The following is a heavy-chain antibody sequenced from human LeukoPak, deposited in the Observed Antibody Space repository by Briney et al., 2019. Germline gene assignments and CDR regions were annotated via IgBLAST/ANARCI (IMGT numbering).Heavy chain of an antibody. CDR2: INSDGRST. CDR1: GFTFSSYW. CDR3: VRDVWGDRDSYFDY. J-gene: IGHJ4*02. D-gene: IGHD2-21*01. V-gene: IGHV3-74*01. Sequence: GGSLRLSCAASGFTFSSYWMHWVRQAPGKGLVWASRINSDGRSTSYADSAKGRFTISRDNAKNTLYLQMNSLRAEDTAVYYCVRDVWGDRDSYFDYWGQGTLVTVSS.